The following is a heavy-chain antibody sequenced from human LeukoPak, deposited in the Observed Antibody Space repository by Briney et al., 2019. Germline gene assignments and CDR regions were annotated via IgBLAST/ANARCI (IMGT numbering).Heavy chain of an antibody. CDR3: ARGSQDGSSWRRYWFDP. V-gene: IGHV3-30*03. J-gene: IGHJ5*02. D-gene: IGHD6-13*01. CDR1: GFTFNHYG. Sequence: GGSLRLSCAASGFTFNHYGIHWVRQAPGKGLEWVAVISYDATNEYFADSVKGRFTISRDNSKNTVYLQMSSLRVEDTAVYYCARGSQDGSSWRRYWFDPWGRGTLVTVSS. CDR2: ISYDATNE.